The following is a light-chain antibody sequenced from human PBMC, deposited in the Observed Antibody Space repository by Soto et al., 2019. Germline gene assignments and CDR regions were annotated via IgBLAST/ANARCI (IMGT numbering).Light chain of an antibody. CDR1: QCISRW. CDR2: DAS. CDR3: QQYHSYWT. J-gene: IGKJ1*01. Sequence: DIQMTQSPSTLSTSLGDSVTITCRASQCISRWLAWYQQKPGRAPKLLIYDASSLESGVPQRFSGSGSGTEFTLTISSLQTDDFSTYYCQQYHSYWTFGQGTKVDIK. V-gene: IGKV1-5*01.